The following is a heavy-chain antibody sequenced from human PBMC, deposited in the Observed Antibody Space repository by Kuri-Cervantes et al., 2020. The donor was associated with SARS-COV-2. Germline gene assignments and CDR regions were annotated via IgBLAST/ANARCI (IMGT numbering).Heavy chain of an antibody. CDR2: IKQDGSEK. CDR1: GFTFSSYW. J-gene: IGHJ4*02. Sequence: GESLKISCAGSGFTFSSYWMSWVRQAPGKGLEWVANIKQDGSEKYYVDSVKGRFTISRDNAKNSLYLQMNSLRAEDTAVYYCARRWLDFWSGSPFDYWGQGTLVTVSS. D-gene: IGHD3-3*01. CDR3: ARRWLDFWSGSPFDY. V-gene: IGHV3-7*03.